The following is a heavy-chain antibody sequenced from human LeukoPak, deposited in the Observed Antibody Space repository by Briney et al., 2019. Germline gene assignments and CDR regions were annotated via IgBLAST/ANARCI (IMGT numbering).Heavy chain of an antibody. J-gene: IGHJ6*03. D-gene: IGHD6-13*01. V-gene: IGHV4-59*08. CDR3: ARHGSRRIAAAGIKYYYYYMDV. CDR1: GGSISSYY. CDR2: IYYSGST. Sequence: SETLSLTCTVSGGSISSYYWSWIRQPPGKGLEWIGYIYYSGSTNYNPSLKSRVTISVDTSKNQFSLKLSSVTAADTAVYYCARHGSRRIAAAGIKYYYYYMDVWGKGTTVTISS.